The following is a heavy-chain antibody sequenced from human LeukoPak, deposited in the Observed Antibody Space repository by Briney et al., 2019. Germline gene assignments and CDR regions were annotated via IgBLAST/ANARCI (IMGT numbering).Heavy chain of an antibody. D-gene: IGHD3-22*01. CDR2: INPSGGST. CDR1: GYTFTSYY. Sequence: ASVKVSCKASGYTFTSYYMHWERQAPGQGLEWMGIINPSGGSTSYAQKFQGRVTMTRDMSTSTVYMELSSLRSEDTAVYYCARDRLEVVAFDAFDIWGQGTMVTVSS. CDR3: ARDRLEVVAFDAFDI. V-gene: IGHV1-46*01. J-gene: IGHJ3*02.